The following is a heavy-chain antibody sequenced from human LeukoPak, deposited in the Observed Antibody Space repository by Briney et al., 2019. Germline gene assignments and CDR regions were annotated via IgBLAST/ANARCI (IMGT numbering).Heavy chain of an antibody. J-gene: IGHJ6*02. CDR1: GFTFSSYE. CDR3: ARDQYHYYGLDV. D-gene: IGHD4-11*01. CDR2: INTGGGTI. V-gene: IGHV3-48*03. Sequence: PGGSLRLSCAASGFTFSSYEMNWVRQAPGKGLEWVSYINTGGGTIYADSVKGRFTISRDNARNSLYLQMNSLSVEDTALYYCARDQYHYYGLDVWGQGTTVTVSS.